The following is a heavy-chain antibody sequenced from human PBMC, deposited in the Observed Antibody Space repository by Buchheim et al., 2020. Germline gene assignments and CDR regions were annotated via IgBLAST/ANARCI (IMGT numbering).Heavy chain of an antibody. Sequence: QVQLQQWGAGLLKPSETLSLTCAVYGGSFNGYYWSWIRQPPGKGLEWIGEINHSGSTNYNPSLKSRVTISVDTSKNQFSLKLSSVTAADTAVYYCARFYGSGYSSSWYVDYWGQGTL. V-gene: IGHV4-34*01. D-gene: IGHD6-13*01. CDR3: ARFYGSGYSSSWYVDY. J-gene: IGHJ4*02. CDR2: INHSGST. CDR1: GGSFNGYY.